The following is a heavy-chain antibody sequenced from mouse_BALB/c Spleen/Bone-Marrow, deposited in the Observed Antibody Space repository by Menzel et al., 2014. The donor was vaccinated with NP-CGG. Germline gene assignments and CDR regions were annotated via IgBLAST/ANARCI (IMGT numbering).Heavy chain of an antibody. J-gene: IGHJ3*01. V-gene: IGHV1-7*01. CDR3: ARRGDSSGSRFAY. Sequence: VQLQQSGAELAKSGASVKMPCKASVYTFTSYWMHWVKQRPGQGLEWIGYINPSTGYTEHNQRFKDKATLTADKSSSTAYMQLSSLTSEDSAVYYGARRGDSSGSRFAYWGQGTLVTVSA. D-gene: IGHD3-2*01. CDR1: VYTFTSYW. CDR2: INPSTGYT.